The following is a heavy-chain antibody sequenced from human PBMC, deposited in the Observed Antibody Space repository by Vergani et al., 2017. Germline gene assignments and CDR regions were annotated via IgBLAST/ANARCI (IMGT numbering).Heavy chain of an antibody. J-gene: IGHJ6*02. V-gene: IGHV1-69*06. Sequence: QVQLVQSGAEVKKPGSSVKVSCKASGGTFSSYAISWVRQAPGQGLEWMGGIIPIFGTANYAQKFQGRVTMTTDTSTSTAYMELRSLRSEDTAVYYCASRDITIFGVVIIRGYYYYGMDVWGQGTTVTVSS. CDR1: GGTFSSYA. D-gene: IGHD3-3*01. CDR3: ASRDITIFGVVIIRGYYYYGMDV. CDR2: IIPIFGTA.